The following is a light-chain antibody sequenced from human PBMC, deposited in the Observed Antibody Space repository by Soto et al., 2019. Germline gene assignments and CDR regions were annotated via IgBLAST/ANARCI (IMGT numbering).Light chain of an antibody. CDR3: QQYGSAPWT. CDR2: GAS. V-gene: IGKV3-20*01. Sequence: EIVLTQSPGTLSLSPGERATLSCRASQSVSSSYLAWYQQKPGQAPRPLVYGASSRAIGIPDRFSGSGSGTDFTLTITRLEPEDFGVYDCQQYGSAPWTFGQGTKVEVK. J-gene: IGKJ1*01. CDR1: QSVSSSY.